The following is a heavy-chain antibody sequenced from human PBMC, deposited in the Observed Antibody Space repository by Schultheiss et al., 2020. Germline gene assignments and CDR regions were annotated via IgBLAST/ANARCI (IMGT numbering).Heavy chain of an antibody. Sequence: SQTLSLTCAVYGGSFSGYYWSWIRQPPGKGLEWIGYIYYSGSTNYNPSLKSRVTISVDTSKNQFSLKLSSVTAADTAVYYCASTRYDFWSGYSALDPWGQGTLVTVSS. CDR2: IYYSGST. V-gene: IGHV4-59*08. D-gene: IGHD3-3*01. J-gene: IGHJ5*02. CDR1: GGSFSGYY. CDR3: ASTRYDFWSGYSALDP.